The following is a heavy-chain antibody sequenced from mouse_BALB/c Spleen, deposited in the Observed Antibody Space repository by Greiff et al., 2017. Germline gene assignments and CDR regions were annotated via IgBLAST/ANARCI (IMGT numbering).Heavy chain of an antibody. CDR1: GFSLTSYG. D-gene: IGHD4-1*01. Sequence: ESGPGLVAPSQSLSITCTVSGFSLTSYGVHWVRQPPGKGLEWLGVIWAGGSTNYNSALMSRLSISKDNSKSQVFLKMNSLQTDDTAMYYCASNWDGAWFAYWGQGTLVTVSA. J-gene: IGHJ3*01. CDR3: ASNWDGAWFAY. CDR2: IWAGGST. V-gene: IGHV2-9*02.